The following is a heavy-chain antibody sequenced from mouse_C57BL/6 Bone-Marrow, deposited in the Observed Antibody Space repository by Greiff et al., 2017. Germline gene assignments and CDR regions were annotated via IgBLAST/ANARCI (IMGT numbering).Heavy chain of an antibody. CDR2: FSNGGGSI. CDR3: ERHKELGAFAY. V-gene: IGHV5-12*01. Sequence: EVKLQESGGGLVQPGGSLKLSCAASGFTFSDYYMYWVRQTPEQRLEWVAYFSNGGGSIYYPDTVTGRFTISRDNAKNTLYLQRSRLKSEDTAMYYSERHKELGAFAYWGQGTLVTVSA. CDR1: GFTFSDYY. D-gene: IGHD3-3*01. J-gene: IGHJ3*01.